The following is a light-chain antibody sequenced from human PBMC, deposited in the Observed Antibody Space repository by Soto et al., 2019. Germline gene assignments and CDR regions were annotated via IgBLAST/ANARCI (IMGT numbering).Light chain of an antibody. CDR3: LQYTHWPFT. V-gene: IGKV2-30*01. CDR1: QSLVYSDGVTY. CDR2: KVS. J-gene: IGKJ3*01. Sequence: DVVMTQSPLSLPVTLGQPASISCRSSQSLVYSDGVTYLNWFHQRPGHSPRRLLYKVSNRDSGVPDRFSGSRSSTYVKPNISRVEAEDVGVYFCLQYTHWPFTFGPGTRVDIK.